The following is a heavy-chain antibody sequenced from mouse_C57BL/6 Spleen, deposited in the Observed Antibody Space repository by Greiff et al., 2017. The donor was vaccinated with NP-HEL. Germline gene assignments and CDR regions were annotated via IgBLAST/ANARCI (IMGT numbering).Heavy chain of an antibody. CDR2: IDPEDGET. CDR1: GFNIKDYY. Sequence: EVQLQESGAELVKPGASVKLSCTASGFNIKDYYMHWVKQRTEQGLEWIGRIDPEDGETKYAPNFQGKATITADTSSNTAYLQLSSLTSEVTAVYYCALDSSGTWFAFWGQGTLVTVSA. V-gene: IGHV14-2*01. J-gene: IGHJ3*01. CDR3: ALDSSGTWFAF. D-gene: IGHD3-2*02.